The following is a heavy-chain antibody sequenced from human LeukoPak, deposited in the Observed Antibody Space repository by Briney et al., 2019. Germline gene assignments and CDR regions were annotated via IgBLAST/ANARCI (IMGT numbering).Heavy chain of an antibody. J-gene: IGHJ4*02. D-gene: IGHD6-19*01. Sequence: ASVKVSCKASGYTFTNYYIHWVRQAPGQGLEWMGWINPDSGGTNCAQKFQGWVTMTRDTSISTAYMELSRLKSDDTAMYYCARFFYRGGWYSDYGAQEPRVPVPS. V-gene: IGHV1-2*04. CDR3: ARFFYRGGWYSDY. CDR2: INPDSGGT. CDR1: GYTFTNYY.